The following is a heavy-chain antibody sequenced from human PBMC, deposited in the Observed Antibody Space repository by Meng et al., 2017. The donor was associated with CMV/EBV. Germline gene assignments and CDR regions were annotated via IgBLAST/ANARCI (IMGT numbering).Heavy chain of an antibody. V-gene: IGHV3-74*01. CDR1: GFTFSSYE. CDR2: INSDGSST. Sequence: LSLTCAASGFTFSSYEMNWVRQAPGKGLVWVSRINSDGSSTSYADSVKGRFTISRDNAKNTLHLQMNSLRAEDTAVYYCARAYSGDYWGQGTLVTVSS. J-gene: IGHJ4*02. D-gene: IGHD5-12*01. CDR3: ARAYSGDY.